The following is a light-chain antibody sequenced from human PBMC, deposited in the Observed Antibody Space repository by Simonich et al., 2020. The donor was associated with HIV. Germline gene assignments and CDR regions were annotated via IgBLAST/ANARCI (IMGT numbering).Light chain of an antibody. Sequence: DIQMTQSPSSLSASVGDRVTITCRASQSISSFLNWYQQKPGKAPKLLIYDASNLEKGVPSRFSGSGSGTDFTFTISSLQPEDIATYYCQQYDNLPYTFGQGTKLEIK. CDR3: QQYDNLPYT. CDR2: DAS. V-gene: IGKV1-33*01. CDR1: QSISSF. J-gene: IGKJ2*01.